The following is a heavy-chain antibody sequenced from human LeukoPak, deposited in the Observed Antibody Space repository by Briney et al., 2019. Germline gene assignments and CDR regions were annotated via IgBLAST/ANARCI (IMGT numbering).Heavy chain of an antibody. D-gene: IGHD3-3*01. V-gene: IGHV4-39*01. Sequence: PSETLSLTCTVSGGPISSSSYYWGWIRQPPGKGLEWIGSIYYSGSTYYNPSLKSRVTISVDTSKNQFSLKLSSVTAADTAVYYCARQEYDFWSGYYVGIIPGPTYNWFDPWGQGTLVTVSS. CDR1: GGPISSSSYY. CDR3: ARQEYDFWSGYYVGIIPGPTYNWFDP. J-gene: IGHJ5*02. CDR2: IYYSGST.